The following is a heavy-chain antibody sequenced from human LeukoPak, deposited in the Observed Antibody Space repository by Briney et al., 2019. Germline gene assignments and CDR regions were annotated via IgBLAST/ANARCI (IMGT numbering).Heavy chain of an antibody. J-gene: IGHJ4*02. Sequence: ASVKVSCKASGYTFTSYDINWVRQATGQGLEWMGWMNPNSGNTGYAQKFQGRVTMTRNTSISTAYMELSSLRSEDTAVYYCARGPPAPLYYYDSSGSFHFDCWGQGTLVTVSS. CDR3: ARGPPAPLYYYDSSGSFHFDC. CDR1: GYTFTSYD. D-gene: IGHD3-22*01. CDR2: MNPNSGNT. V-gene: IGHV1-8*01.